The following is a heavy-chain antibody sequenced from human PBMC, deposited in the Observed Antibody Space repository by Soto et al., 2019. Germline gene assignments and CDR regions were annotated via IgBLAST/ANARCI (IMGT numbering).Heavy chain of an antibody. CDR3: ASDEGGYYYYVMAV. V-gene: IGHV3-23*01. D-gene: IGHD1-26*01. J-gene: IGHJ6*02. CDR1: GFTFSSYA. CDR2: ISGSGGST. Sequence: GRSLRLSCAASGFTFSSYAMSWVRQAPGKGLEWVSAISGSGGSTYYVDSVKGRFTISRDNSKNTLYLQMNSLRAEDTAVYYCASDEGGYYYYVMAVWGQGTTVIGSS.